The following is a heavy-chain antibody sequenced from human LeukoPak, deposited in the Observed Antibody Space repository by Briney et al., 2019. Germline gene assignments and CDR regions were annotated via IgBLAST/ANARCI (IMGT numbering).Heavy chain of an antibody. CDR1: GFTFDDYA. J-gene: IGHJ4*02. CDR2: ISGDGGST. CDR3: AKDRGWYDY. V-gene: IGHV3-43*02. D-gene: IGHD6-19*01. Sequence: PGGSLRLSCAASGFTFDDYAMHWVRQAPGKGLEWVSLISGDGGSTYYADSVKGRFTISRDNSKNSLYLQMNSLRTEDAALYHCAKDRGWYDYWGQGTLVTVSS.